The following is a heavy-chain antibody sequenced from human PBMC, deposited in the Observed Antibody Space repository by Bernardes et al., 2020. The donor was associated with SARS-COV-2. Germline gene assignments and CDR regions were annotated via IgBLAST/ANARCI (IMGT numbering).Heavy chain of an antibody. Sequence: GGSLRLSCVVSGFTFSSCAMTWVRQAPAKGLEWVSSITSNSRNIFYADSVKGRFTISRDNAKNSLYLQMNSLRAEDMAVYYCTRGGTTVYPNFWGQGTLVTVSS. V-gene: IGHV3-21*01. CDR1: GFTFSSCA. CDR3: TRGGTTVYPNF. J-gene: IGHJ4*02. CDR2: ITSNSRNI. D-gene: IGHD4-17*01.